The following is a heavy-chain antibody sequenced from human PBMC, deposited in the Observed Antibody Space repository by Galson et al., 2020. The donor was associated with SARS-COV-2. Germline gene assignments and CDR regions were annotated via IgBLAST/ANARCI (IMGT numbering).Heavy chain of an antibody. Sequence: GASLKISCAASGFTFSSYGMHWVRQAPGKGLEWVAVISYDGSNKYYADSVTGRFTISRDNYKNTLYLQMNSLRAEDTAVCYCAKLGGLEWELPEADYWGQGTLVTVSS. CDR1: GFTFSSYG. J-gene: IGHJ4*02. D-gene: IGHD1-26*01. CDR3: AKLGGLEWELPEADY. CDR2: ISYDGSNK. V-gene: IGHV3-30*18.